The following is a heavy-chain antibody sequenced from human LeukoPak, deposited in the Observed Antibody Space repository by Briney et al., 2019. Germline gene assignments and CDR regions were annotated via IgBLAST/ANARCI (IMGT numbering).Heavy chain of an antibody. Sequence: GGSLRLSCAASGFTFSNYAMTWVRQAPGKGLEWVSGISGSGGSTYYADSVKGRFTISRDNSKNTLYLQMNSLRAEDTAVYYCASGKRRFFDYWGQGTLVTVSS. CDR1: GFTFSNYA. CDR2: ISGSGGST. V-gene: IGHV3-23*01. D-gene: IGHD5-24*01. CDR3: ASGKRRFFDY. J-gene: IGHJ4*02.